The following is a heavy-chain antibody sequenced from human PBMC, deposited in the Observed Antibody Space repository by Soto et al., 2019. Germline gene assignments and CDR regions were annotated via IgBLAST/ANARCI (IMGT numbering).Heavy chain of an antibody. Sequence: QVQLVESGGGLVKPGGSLRLSCAASGFTFSDYYITWIRQAPGKGLEWVSYIRGSGGTIYYADSVKGRFTISRDNAKNSVYRQMNCLRPEDTAVYYCARANGKYAARRFDYWGQGTPVIVSS. V-gene: IGHV3-11*01. J-gene: IGHJ4*02. CDR2: IRGSGGTI. CDR3: ARANGKYAARRFDY. D-gene: IGHD2-8*01. CDR1: GFTFSDYY.